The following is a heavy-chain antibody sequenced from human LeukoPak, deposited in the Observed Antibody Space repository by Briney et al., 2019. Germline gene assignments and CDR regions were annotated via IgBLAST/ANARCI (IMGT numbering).Heavy chain of an antibody. V-gene: IGHV4-61*02. CDR1: GGSISSGAYY. J-gene: IGHJ4*02. Sequence: SETLSLTCAVSGGSISSGAYYYNWIRQPAGKGLEWIGRIYTSGSTNYNPSLKSRLTISVDTSKNQFSLKLSSVTSADTAVYYCARDVYDFWIGYYDWGPGTLVTVSS. CDR2: IYTSGST. D-gene: IGHD3-3*01. CDR3: ARDVYDFWIGYYD.